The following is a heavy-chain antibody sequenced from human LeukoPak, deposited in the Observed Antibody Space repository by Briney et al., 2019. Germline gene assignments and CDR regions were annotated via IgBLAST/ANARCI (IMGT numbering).Heavy chain of an antibody. CDR1: GGSISSSNYY. J-gene: IGHJ5*02. CDR2: IYYSGST. Sequence: SETLSLTCTVSGGSISSSNYYWGWIRQPPGKGLEWIGNIYYSGSTYYNPSLQSRIAISVDTSKNQLSLKLSSVTAADTAVYYCASVLLSGYYKGWFDPWGQGTLVTVSS. V-gene: IGHV4-39*07. CDR3: ASVLLSGYYKGWFDP. D-gene: IGHD3-3*01.